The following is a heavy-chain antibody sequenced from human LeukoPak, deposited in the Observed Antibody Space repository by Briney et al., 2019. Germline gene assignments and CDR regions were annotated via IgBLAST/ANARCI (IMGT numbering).Heavy chain of an antibody. CDR2: ISSSGSTI. D-gene: IGHD5-12*01. V-gene: IGHV3-48*03. CDR1: GFTFSSYE. J-gene: IGHJ4*02. CDR3: GYSGYTTGY. Sequence: GGSLRLSCAASGFTFSSYEMNWVRQAPGKGLEWVSYISSSGSTIYYADSVKGRFTISRDNAKNSLYLQMNSLRAEDTAVYYCGYSGYTTGYWGQGTLVTVSS.